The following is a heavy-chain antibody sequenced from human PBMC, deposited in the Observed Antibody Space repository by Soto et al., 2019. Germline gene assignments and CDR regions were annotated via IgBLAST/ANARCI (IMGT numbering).Heavy chain of an antibody. V-gene: IGHV1-18*01. CDR1: GYTFTSYG. CDR2: ISAYNGNT. Sequence: GASVKVSCKASGYTFTSYGISWVRQAPGQGLEWMGWISAYNGNTNYAQKLQGRVTMTTDTSTSTAYMELRSLRSDDTAVYYCARPYGTNGWLLPYFDYWGQGTLVTVSS. D-gene: IGHD3-22*01. J-gene: IGHJ4*02. CDR3: ARPYGTNGWLLPYFDY.